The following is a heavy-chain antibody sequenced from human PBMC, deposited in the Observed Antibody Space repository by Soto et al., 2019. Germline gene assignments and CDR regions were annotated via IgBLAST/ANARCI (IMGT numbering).Heavy chain of an antibody. D-gene: IGHD3-22*01. CDR1: AGTFSNCA. J-gene: IGHJ2*01. CDR2: IITVLGTT. V-gene: IGHV1-69*04. CDR3: ARYYYDGRGYYSWYFVL. Sequence: SVKFSCKASAGTFSNCAISWVRHAPGQGPEWMGTIITVLGTTNFARKFLGRVTITADKCPGTAYMELSSLRSEDTAVYYCARYYYDGRGYYSWYFVLWGRGTLVTV.